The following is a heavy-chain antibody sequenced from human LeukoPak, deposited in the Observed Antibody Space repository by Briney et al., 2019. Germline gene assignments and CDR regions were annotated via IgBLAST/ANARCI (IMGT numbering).Heavy chain of an antibody. CDR2: ISGSGGST. CDR1: GFTFSSYA. J-gene: IGHJ4*02. D-gene: IGHD3-16*01. V-gene: IGHV3-23*01. CDR3: AKDRNLKSWGSGDPLDY. Sequence: GGSLRLSCAASGFTFSSYAMSWVRQAPGKGLEWVSAISGSGGSTYYADSVKGRFTISRDNSKNTLYLQMNSLRAEDTAVYYCAKDRNLKSWGSGDPLDYWGQGTLVTVSS.